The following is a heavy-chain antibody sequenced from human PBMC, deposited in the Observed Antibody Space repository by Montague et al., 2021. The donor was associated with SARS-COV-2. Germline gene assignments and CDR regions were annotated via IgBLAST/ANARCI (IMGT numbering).Heavy chain of an antibody. CDR2: AYYRSKWYY. Sequence: CAISGDSVSSNSAAWNWIRQSPSGGLEWLGRAYYRSKWYYEYAVSLKSRITINPDTSKNQFSLQVKSMTPEDTAVYYCALAGAWRGGYDYWGQGTLVTVSS. V-gene: IGHV6-1*01. CDR3: ALAGAWRGGYDY. CDR1: GDSVSSNSAA. J-gene: IGHJ4*02. D-gene: IGHD6-19*01.